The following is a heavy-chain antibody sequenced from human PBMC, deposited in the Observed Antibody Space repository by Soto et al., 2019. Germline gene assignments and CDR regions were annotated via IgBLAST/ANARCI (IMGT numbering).Heavy chain of an antibody. CDR3: ASTLPPYYYGSGSYYGKENWFDP. CDR2: IYYSGST. J-gene: IGHJ5*02. V-gene: IGHV4-59*01. D-gene: IGHD3-10*01. CDR1: CGSISSYY. Sequence: SETLSLTCTVSCGSISSYYWSWIRQPPGKGLEWIGYIYYSGSTNYNPSLKSRVTISVDTSKNQFSLKLSSVTAADTAVYYCASTLPPYYYGSGSYYGKENWFDPWGQGTLVTVSS.